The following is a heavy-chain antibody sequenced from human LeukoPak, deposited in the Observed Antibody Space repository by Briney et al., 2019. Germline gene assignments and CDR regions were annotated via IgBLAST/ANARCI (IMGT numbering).Heavy chain of an antibody. J-gene: IGHJ4*02. Sequence: PGGSLRLSCAASGFTFSSYAMHWVRQAPGKGLEWVAVISYDGSNKYYADSVKGRFTISRDNSKNTLYLQMNSLRAEDTAVYYCARDGGGSFPRPPEDYWGQGTLVTVSS. V-gene: IGHV3-30-3*01. CDR1: GFTFSSYA. D-gene: IGHD1-26*01. CDR2: ISYDGSNK. CDR3: ARDGGGSFPRPPEDY.